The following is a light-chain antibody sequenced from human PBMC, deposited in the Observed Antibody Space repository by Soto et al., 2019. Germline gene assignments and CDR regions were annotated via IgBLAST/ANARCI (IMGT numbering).Light chain of an antibody. J-gene: IGKJ4*01. CDR1: QSVSASY. Sequence: PEERAILSCRASQSVSASYIAWYQQKPGQAPRLLIYGASSRATGIPDRFSGSGSGTDFTLTISRLEPEDFAVYYCQQYGDSPLTFGGGTKVDIK. V-gene: IGKV3-20*01. CDR2: GAS. CDR3: QQYGDSPLT.